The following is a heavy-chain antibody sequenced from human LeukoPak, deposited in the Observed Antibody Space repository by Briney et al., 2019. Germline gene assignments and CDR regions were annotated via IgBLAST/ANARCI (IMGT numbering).Heavy chain of an antibody. V-gene: IGHV4-39*01. CDR2: IYYSGST. Sequence: SETLSLTCTVSGGSISSSSYYWGWIRQPPGKGLEWIGSIYYSGSTYYSPSLKSRVAISVDTSKNQFSLKLSSVTAADTAVYYCARHSNLIRGVSQFDYWGQGTLVTDSS. CDR1: GGSISSSSYY. D-gene: IGHD3-10*01. J-gene: IGHJ4*02. CDR3: ARHSNLIRGVSQFDY.